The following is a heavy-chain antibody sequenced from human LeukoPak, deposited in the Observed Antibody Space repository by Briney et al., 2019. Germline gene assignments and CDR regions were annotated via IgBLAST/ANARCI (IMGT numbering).Heavy chain of an antibody. D-gene: IGHD3-10*01. CDR2: IHYRGST. CDR3: ARHQNRLRGDDTFDV. J-gene: IGHJ3*01. V-gene: IGHV4-34*01. CDR1: GGSFSGYY. Sequence: SETLSLTCAVYGGSFSGYYWSWIRQPPGRDLEWIGRIHYRGSTHYNPSLKSRVTISVDASNNQFSLELTSVTAADTAVYYCARHQNRLRGDDTFDVWGQGTKVTVSS.